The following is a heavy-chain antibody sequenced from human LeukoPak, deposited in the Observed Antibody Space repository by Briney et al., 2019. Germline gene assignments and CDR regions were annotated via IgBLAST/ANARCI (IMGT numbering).Heavy chain of an antibody. CDR2: INPNSGGT. CDR3: ARDVRTIFGVVQLSHPIGD. CDR1: GYTFTGYY. D-gene: IGHD3-3*01. V-gene: IGHV1-2*02. J-gene: IGHJ4*02. Sequence: GASVKVSCTASGYTFTGYYMHWVRQAPGQGLEWMGWINPNSGGTNYAQKFQGRVTMTRDTSISIAYMELSRLRSDDTAVYYCARDVRTIFGVVQLSHPIGDWGQGTLVTVSS.